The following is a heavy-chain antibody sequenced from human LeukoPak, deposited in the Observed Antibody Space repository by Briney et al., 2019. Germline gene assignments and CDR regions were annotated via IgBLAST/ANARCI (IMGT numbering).Heavy chain of an antibody. Sequence: RPGGSLRLSCAASGFTFSSYGMHWVRQAPGKGLEWVAVISYDGSNKYYADSVKGRFTISRDNSKNTLYLQMNSLRAEDTAVYYCARASPLSGQYYFDYWGQGTLVTVSS. CDR1: GFTFSSYG. CDR3: ARASPLSGQYYFDY. D-gene: IGHD6-19*01. J-gene: IGHJ4*02. V-gene: IGHV3-30*03. CDR2: ISYDGSNK.